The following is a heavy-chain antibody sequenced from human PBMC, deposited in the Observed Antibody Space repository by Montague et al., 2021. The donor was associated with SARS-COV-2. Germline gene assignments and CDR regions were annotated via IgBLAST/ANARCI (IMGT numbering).Heavy chain of an antibody. Sequence: SETLSLTCTVSGGSISSYFWSWIRQPPGKGLEWIGYIHYSGSTNYNPSLKSRVTISVDTSKNQFSLKLRSVTAADTAVYYCARDGDSSSWYWSDPWGQGTLVTVSS. CDR3: ARDGDSSSWYWSDP. D-gene: IGHD6-13*01. V-gene: IGHV4-59*13. CDR1: GGSISSYF. J-gene: IGHJ5*02. CDR2: IHYSGST.